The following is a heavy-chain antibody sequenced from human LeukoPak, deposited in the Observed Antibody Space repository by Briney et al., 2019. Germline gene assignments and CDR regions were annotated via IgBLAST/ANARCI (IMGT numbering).Heavy chain of an antibody. J-gene: IGHJ4*02. CDR2: ISYDGSNK. CDR3: AKDGNVHDYSELDY. V-gene: IGHV3-30*04. Sequence: PGGSLRLSCAASGFTFSSYAMHWVRQAPGKGLEWVAVISYDGSNKYYADSVKGRFTISRDNSKNTLYLQMNSLRAEDTAVYYCAKDGNVHDYSELDYWGQGTLVTVSS. D-gene: IGHD4-11*01. CDR1: GFTFSSYA.